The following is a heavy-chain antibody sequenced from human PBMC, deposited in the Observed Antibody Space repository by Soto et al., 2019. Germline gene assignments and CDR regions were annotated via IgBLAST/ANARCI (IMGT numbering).Heavy chain of an antibody. J-gene: IGHJ4*02. V-gene: IGHV1-2*02. CDR2: INPNSGGT. Sequence: ASVKVSCKASRYTFTGYYMHWVRQAPGQGLEWMGWINPNSGGTNYAQKFQGRVTMTRDTSISTAYMELSRLRSDDTAVYYCAREGRDFYDSSGYYYGNDYWGQGTLVPVSS. CDR3: AREGRDFYDSSGYYYGNDY. D-gene: IGHD3-22*01. CDR1: RYTFTGYY.